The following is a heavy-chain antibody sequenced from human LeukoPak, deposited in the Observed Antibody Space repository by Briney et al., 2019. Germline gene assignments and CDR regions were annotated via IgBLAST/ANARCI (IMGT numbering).Heavy chain of an antibody. CDR2: ISGSGGST. CDR3: AKAHPTYYYDSSEYYFDY. Sequence: PGGSLRLSCAASGFTFSSYAMSWVRQAPGKGLEWVSAISGSGGSTYYADSVKGRFTISRDNSKDTLYLQMNSLRAEDTAVYYCAKAHPTYYYDSSEYYFDYWGQGILVTVSS. D-gene: IGHD3-22*01. CDR1: GFTFSSYA. V-gene: IGHV3-23*01. J-gene: IGHJ4*02.